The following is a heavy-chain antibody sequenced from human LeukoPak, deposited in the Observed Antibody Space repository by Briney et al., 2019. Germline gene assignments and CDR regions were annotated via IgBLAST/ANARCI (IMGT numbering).Heavy chain of an antibody. V-gene: IGHV1-8*01. CDR2: VHPDTGYA. D-gene: IGHD1-14*01. Sequence: SVKVSFKTSGYPFTTYEINWVRQAAGQGLEWMGWVHPDTGYADYAQKFQGRVTMTSDTSISTAYMELSSLRSDDTAVYFCARGPRNDPWGQGTLVTVSS. J-gene: IGHJ5*02. CDR1: GYPFTTYE. CDR3: ARGPRNDP.